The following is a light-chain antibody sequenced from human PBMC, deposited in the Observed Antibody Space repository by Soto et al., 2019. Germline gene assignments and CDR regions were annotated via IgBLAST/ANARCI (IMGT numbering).Light chain of an antibody. CDR3: QQSYSTPSLT. V-gene: IGKV1-39*01. CDR1: QGISNY. CDR2: AAS. Sequence: DIQMTQSPSSLSASVGDRVTITCRSSQGISNYLAWYQQKPGKGPNLLIYAASNLRTGVPSRFSGSGSGTEFTLTISGLLPEDFATYFCQQSYSTPSLTFGGGTKVDIK. J-gene: IGKJ4*01.